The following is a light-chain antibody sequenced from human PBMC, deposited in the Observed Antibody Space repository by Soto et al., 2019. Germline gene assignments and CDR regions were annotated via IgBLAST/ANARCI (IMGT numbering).Light chain of an antibody. CDR3: CSYTMSGTLVYV. CDR2: DVS. V-gene: IGLV2-14*01. CDR1: SSDVGGYNY. Sequence: QSALTQPASVSGSPGQSITISCTGTSSDVGGYNYVSWYQQHPGKAPKLIIYDVSNRPSGVSNRFSGSKSGNTASLTISGLQAEDEADYYGCSYTMSGTLVYVFGTGTKLTVL. J-gene: IGLJ1*01.